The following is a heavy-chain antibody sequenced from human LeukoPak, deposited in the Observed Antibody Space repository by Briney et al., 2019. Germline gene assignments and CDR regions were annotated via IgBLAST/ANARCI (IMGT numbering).Heavy chain of an antibody. CDR3: ARVGITFGGVIAPDY. Sequence: GGSLRLSCAASGFTFSDYYVSWIRQAPGKGLEWVSYISSSSSTIYYADSVKGRFTISRDNAKNSLYLQMNSLRAEDTAVYYCARVGITFGGVIAPDYWGQGTLVTVSS. V-gene: IGHV3-11*04. CDR1: GFTFSDYY. D-gene: IGHD3-16*02. CDR2: ISSSSSTI. J-gene: IGHJ4*02.